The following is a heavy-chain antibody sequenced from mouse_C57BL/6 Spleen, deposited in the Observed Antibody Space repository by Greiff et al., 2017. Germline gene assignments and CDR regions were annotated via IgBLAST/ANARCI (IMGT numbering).Heavy chain of an antibody. CDR1: GFTFSDYG. CDR3: AMRLTGPYYAMDY. J-gene: IGHJ4*01. CDR2: ISSGSSTI. Sequence: EVKVVESGGGLVKPGGSLKLSCAASGFTFSDYGMHWVRQAPEKGLEWVAYISSGSSTIYYADTVKGRFTISRDNAKNTLFLQMTSLRSEDTAMYYGAMRLTGPYYAMDYWGQGTSVTVSS. V-gene: IGHV5-17*01. D-gene: IGHD4-1*01.